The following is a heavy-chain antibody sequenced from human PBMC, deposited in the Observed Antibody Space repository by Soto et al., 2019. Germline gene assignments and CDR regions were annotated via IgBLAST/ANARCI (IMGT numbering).Heavy chain of an antibody. CDR3: ARGGRYLEWFPWFDP. J-gene: IGHJ5*02. Sequence: QVQLVQSGAEVKRPGASVKVSCKTSGYTFASYNIYWVRQATGQGLEWMGWMNPNNGETGYAKKFLDRGTMTRDSSIRTAYMELSSMTSEDTAVYVCARGGRYLEWFPWFDPWGQGTLVTVSS. CDR1: GYTFASYN. CDR2: MNPNNGET. V-gene: IGHV1-8*01. D-gene: IGHD3-3*01.